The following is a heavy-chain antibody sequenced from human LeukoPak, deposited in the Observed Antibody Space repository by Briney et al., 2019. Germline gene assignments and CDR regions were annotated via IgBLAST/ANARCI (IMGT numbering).Heavy chain of an antibody. CDR2: MNPNSGNT. D-gene: IGHD3-9*01. CDR1: GYTFTSYD. CDR3: ARGPLRYFDWLSAAYYFDY. Sequence: ASVKVSCKASGYTFTSYDINWVRQATGQGLEWMGWMNPNSGNTGYAQKFQGRVTMTRNTSISTAYMELSSLRSEDTAVYYCARGPLRYFDWLSAAYYFDYWGQGTLVTVSS. V-gene: IGHV1-8*01. J-gene: IGHJ4*02.